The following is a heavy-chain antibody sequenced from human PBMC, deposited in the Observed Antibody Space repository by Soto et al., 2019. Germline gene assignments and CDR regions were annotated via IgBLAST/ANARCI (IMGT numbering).Heavy chain of an antibody. CDR2: TYYRSKWYN. J-gene: IGHJ6*02. CDR3: SRGLNYYGSGSPSYGMDV. Sequence: SQTLSLTCAISGDSVSSNSAAWNWIRQSPSRGLEWLGRTYYRSKWYNDYAVSVESRITVNPDPSKNQFSLQLNSVTPEDTAVYYCSRGLNYYGSGSPSYGMDVWGQGTTVTV. V-gene: IGHV6-1*01. D-gene: IGHD3-10*01. CDR1: GDSVSSNSAA.